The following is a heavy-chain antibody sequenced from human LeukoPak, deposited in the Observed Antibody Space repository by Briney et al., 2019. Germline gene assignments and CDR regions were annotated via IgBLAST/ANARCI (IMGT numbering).Heavy chain of an antibody. CDR1: GGSISSYY. CDR2: IYYSGST. Sequence: SETLSLTCTVSGGSISSYYWSWIRQPPGKVLEWIGYIYYSGSTNYNPSLKSRVTISVDTSKNQFSLKLSSVTAADTAVYHCARAVPRLYYMDVWGKGTTVTISS. CDR3: ARAVPRLYYMDV. J-gene: IGHJ6*03. D-gene: IGHD2-21*02. V-gene: IGHV4-59*01.